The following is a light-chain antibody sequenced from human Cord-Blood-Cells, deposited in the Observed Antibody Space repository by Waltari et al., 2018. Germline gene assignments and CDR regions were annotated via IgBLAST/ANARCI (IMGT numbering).Light chain of an antibody. CDR1: QSVLYSSNNKNY. CDR3: QQYYSTPPT. V-gene: IGKV4-1*01. J-gene: IGKJ1*01. CDR2: WAS. Sequence: DIVMTQSPDSLAVSLGEGATIHCQSSQSVLYSSNNKNYLAWYQQKPGQPPKLLIYWASTRESGVPDRFSGSGSGTDFTLTISSLQAEDVAVYYCQQYYSTPPTFGQGTKVEIK.